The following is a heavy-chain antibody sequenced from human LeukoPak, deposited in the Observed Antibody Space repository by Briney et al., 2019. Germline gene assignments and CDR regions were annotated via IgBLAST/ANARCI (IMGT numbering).Heavy chain of an antibody. Sequence: HPGGSLRLSCAASGFTVSSNDMSWVRQAPGKGLEWVSVIYSGGSPYYADSVKCRFTISRDNSKNTMYLQMNSLRAEDTAVYYCAKDTVKVATIRRVPHYMDVWGKGTTVTISS. CDR1: GFTVSSND. J-gene: IGHJ6*03. V-gene: IGHV3-53*05. D-gene: IGHD5-12*01. CDR3: AKDTVKVATIRRVPHYMDV. CDR2: IYSGGSP.